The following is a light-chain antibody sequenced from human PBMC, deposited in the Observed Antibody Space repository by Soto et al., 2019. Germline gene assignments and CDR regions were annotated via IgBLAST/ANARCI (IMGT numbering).Light chain of an antibody. CDR2: EAS. CDR1: QTITGH. Sequence: DIQMTQSPSTLSASVGDRVTITCRASQTITGHLAWYQQKPGKAPNLLIYEASSLESGVPSRFSGSGFDTELTLTITSLQPDDFATYFCQQYYLYWTFGQGTKLKIK. J-gene: IGKJ1*01. V-gene: IGKV1-5*03. CDR3: QQYYLYWT.